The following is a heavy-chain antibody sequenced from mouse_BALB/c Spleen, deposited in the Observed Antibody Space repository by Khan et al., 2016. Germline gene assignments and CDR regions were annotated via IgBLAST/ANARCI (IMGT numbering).Heavy chain of an antibody. CDR2: TYPGNGNT. CDR1: GYTFTSYY. V-gene: IGHV1S56*01. D-gene: IGHD1-2*01. J-gene: IGHJ4*01. Sequence: QIQLQQSGPELVKPGASVTISCKASGYTFTSYYIHWLKQRPGQGLEWIGWTYPGNGNTKYNEKFKGKATLTADKSSSTVYMHLSNLNSEDSAVYFCARRGLRHHYALDYWGQGTSVTVSS. CDR3: ARRGLRHHYALDY.